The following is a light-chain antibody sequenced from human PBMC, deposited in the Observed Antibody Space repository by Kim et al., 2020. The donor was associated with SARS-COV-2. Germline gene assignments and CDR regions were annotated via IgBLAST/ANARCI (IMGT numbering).Light chain of an antibody. CDR2: YDS. CDR3: QVWDSSSDHPGV. CDR1: NSGSKS. Sequence: PGKTARITCGGNNSGSKSVHWYQQKPGQAPVLVIYYDSDRPSGIPERFSGSNSGNTATLTISRVEAGDEADYYCQVWDSSSDHPGVFGGGTKVTVL. J-gene: IGLJ3*02. V-gene: IGLV3-21*04.